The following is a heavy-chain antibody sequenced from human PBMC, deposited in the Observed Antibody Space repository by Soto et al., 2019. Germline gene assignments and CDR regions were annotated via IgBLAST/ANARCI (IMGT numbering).Heavy chain of an antibody. J-gene: IGHJ4*02. CDR2: IYNSGST. Sequence: PSETLSLTFTVSGGSISSYYWSWIRQPPGKGLEWLGYIYNSGSTNYNPSLKSRVTISVDTSKNQFSLKLSSVTAADTAVYYCARERRLVYWGQGTLVTVS. CDR1: GGSISSYY. CDR3: ARERRLVY. V-gene: IGHV4-59*01.